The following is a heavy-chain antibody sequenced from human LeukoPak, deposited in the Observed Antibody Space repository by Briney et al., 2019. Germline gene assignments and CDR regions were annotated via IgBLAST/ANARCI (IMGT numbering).Heavy chain of an antibody. Sequence: GASVKVSCKASGGTFSSYAISWVRQAPGQGLEWMGGIIPIFGTANYAQKFQGRVTITADESTSTAYMELSSLRSEDTAVYYCARLLSSGLKYYFDYWGQGTLVTVSS. V-gene: IGHV1-69*13. CDR2: IIPIFGTA. CDR1: GGTFSSYA. CDR3: ARLLSSGLKYYFDY. J-gene: IGHJ4*02. D-gene: IGHD3-22*01.